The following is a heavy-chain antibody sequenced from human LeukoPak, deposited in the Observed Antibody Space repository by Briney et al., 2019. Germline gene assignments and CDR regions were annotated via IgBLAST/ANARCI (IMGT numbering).Heavy chain of an antibody. CDR2: ISVSGNT. D-gene: IGHD2-15*01. V-gene: IGHV3-23*01. CDR3: AKAPVTTCSGAYCYPFDY. CDR1: GFTLSSYA. J-gene: IGHJ4*02. Sequence: PGGSLRLSYAASGFTLSSYAMSWVRQGPGKGLEWVSAISVSGNTYHADSVKGRFTISRDSSKSTLYLQMNSLRAGDAAVYYCAKAPVTTCSGAYCYPFDYWSQGTLVTVSS.